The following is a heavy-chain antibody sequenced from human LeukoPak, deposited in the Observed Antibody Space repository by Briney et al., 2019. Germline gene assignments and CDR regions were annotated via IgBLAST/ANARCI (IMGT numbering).Heavy chain of an antibody. D-gene: IGHD3-3*01. V-gene: IGHV3-74*01. J-gene: IGHJ4*02. Sequence: GGSLRLSCEASGFTFSGYWMHWVRQAPAKGLVWVSRINTDGSSTSYADSVKGRFTISRDNAKNTLYLQMNSLRAEDTAVYYCASQGFTIFGVAPPPFDYWGQGTLVTVSS. CDR3: ASQGFTIFGVAPPPFDY. CDR1: GFTFSGYW. CDR2: INTDGSST.